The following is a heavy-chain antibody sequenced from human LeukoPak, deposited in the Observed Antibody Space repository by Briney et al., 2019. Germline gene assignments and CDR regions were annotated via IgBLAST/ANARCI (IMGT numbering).Heavy chain of an antibody. J-gene: IGHJ4*02. CDR1: GFTSTSYN. Sequence: GGSLRLSCAASGFTSTSYNMHWVRQVSGKGLVWVSRITTGVSTTMYADSVKGRFTISRDNAKNTVRLQMSSLRAEDTAIYYCARGYYGDPVAFDYWGQGTLVTVSS. CDR2: ITTGVSTT. CDR3: ARGYYGDPVAFDY. V-gene: IGHV3-74*03. D-gene: IGHD3-10*01.